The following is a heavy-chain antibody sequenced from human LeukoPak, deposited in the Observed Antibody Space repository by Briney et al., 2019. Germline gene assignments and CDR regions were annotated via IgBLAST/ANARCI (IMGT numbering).Heavy chain of an antibody. CDR1: GYTFTSYG. D-gene: IGHD3-22*01. V-gene: IGHV1-18*01. CDR3: ARDLFVASQETYYYDSSGYSDTFDY. CDR2: ISAYNGNT. J-gene: IGHJ4*02. Sequence: ASVKVSCKASGYTFTSYGISWVRQAPGQGLEWMGWISAYNGNTNYAQTLQGRVTMTTDTSTSTAYMELRSLRSDDTAVYYCARDLFVASQETYYYDSSGYSDTFDYWGQGTLVTVSS.